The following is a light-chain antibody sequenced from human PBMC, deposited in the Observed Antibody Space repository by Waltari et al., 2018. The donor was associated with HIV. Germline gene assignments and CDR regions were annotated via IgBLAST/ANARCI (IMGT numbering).Light chain of an antibody. J-gene: IGLJ1*01. V-gene: IGLV2-14*01. CDR1: SSAAGGYNH. CDR3: SSYTSSSTLV. Sequence: QSALTQPASVSGSPGQAITISCPGTSSAAGGYNHVPWYQQHPGKAPKLMIYEVSNRPSGVSNRFSGSKSGNTASLTISGLQAEDEADYYCSSYTSSSTLVFGTGTKVTVL. CDR2: EVS.